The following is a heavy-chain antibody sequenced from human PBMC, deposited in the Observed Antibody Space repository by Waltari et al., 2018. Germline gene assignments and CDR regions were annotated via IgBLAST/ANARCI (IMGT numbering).Heavy chain of an antibody. V-gene: IGHV3-30*18. D-gene: IGHD3-10*01. J-gene: IGHJ4*02. Sequence: QVQLVDSGGGVVQHGRSLRLSCAASGFIFSSYGMHWVRQAPGKGLEWVALVSFDGNNKYYADSVKGRFTVSRDNSKNTLDLQMNSLRVEDTAVYYCAKDLSEIWGIDYWGQGTLVTVSS. CDR2: VSFDGNNK. CDR3: AKDLSEIWGIDY. CDR1: GFIFSSYG.